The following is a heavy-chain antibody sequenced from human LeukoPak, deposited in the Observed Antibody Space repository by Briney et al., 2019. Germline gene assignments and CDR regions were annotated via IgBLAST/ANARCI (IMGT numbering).Heavy chain of an antibody. CDR3: AKRGVVIRVILVGFHKEAYYFDS. D-gene: IGHD3-10*01. V-gene: IGHV3-23*01. CDR2: ISDSGGRT. J-gene: IGHJ4*02. Sequence: DPGGSLRLSRAVSGITLSNYGMSWVRQAPGKGLEWVAGISDSGGRTNYADSVKGRFTISRENSKNTLYLQMNSLRAEDTAVYFCAKRGVVIRVILVGFHKEAYYFDSWDQGALVTVSS. CDR1: GITLSNYG.